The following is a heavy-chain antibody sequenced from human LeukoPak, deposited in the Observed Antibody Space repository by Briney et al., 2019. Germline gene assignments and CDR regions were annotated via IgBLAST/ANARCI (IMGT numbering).Heavy chain of an antibody. J-gene: IGHJ4*02. CDR2: ISSSGSYI. D-gene: IGHD6-13*01. Sequence: KSGGSLRLSCEASEFTFSRYSMNWARQAPGKGLEWVSSISSSGSYIYYSDSVKGRFTISRDNAKNLLYLQMNSLRAEDTAVYYCARTRRGAAAGQMDYWGRGTLVTVSS. CDR3: ARTRRGAAAGQMDY. V-gene: IGHV3-21*06. CDR1: EFTFSRYS.